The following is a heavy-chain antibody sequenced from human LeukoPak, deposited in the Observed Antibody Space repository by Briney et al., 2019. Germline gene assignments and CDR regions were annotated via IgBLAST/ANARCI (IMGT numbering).Heavy chain of an antibody. Sequence: SETLSLTCAISGGSISSSNWWTWVRQPPGKGLEWIGRIYTSGSTTYNPSLKSRVTISGDTSENQFSLRLSSVTAADTAVYYCARASYSYDISGWVPFDYWGQGTLVTVSA. CDR2: IYTSGST. V-gene: IGHV4-4*02. J-gene: IGHJ4*02. CDR3: ARASYSYDISGWVPFDY. CDR1: GGSISSSNW. D-gene: IGHD3-22*01.